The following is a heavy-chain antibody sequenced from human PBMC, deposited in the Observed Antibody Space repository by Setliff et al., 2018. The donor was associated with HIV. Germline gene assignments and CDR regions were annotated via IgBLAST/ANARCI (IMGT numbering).Heavy chain of an antibody. J-gene: IGHJ4*02. Sequence: SETLSLTCTVSGGSIYGSDYYRGWIRQPPGKGQESIGIIYYSGSTYYKPSLKSRVTISVDTSKNQFSLKRSSVTAADTAVYYCARQGQLGSEWGQGTLVTVSS. CDR1: GGSIYGSDYY. V-gene: IGHV4-39*01. D-gene: IGHD1-1*01. CDR3: ARQGQLGSE. CDR2: IYYSGST.